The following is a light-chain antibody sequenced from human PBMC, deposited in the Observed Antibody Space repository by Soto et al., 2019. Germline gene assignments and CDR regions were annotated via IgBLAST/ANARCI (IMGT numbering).Light chain of an antibody. V-gene: IGLV4-60*02. CDR3: ETWDDNAGV. CDR1: SGHSGYI. J-gene: IGLJ3*02. CDR2: LEGSGSY. Sequence: QPVLTQSSSASASLGSSVKLTCTLSSGHSGYIIAWHQQQPGKAPRYLMKLEGSGSYNKGSGVPDRFSGSSSGADRYLTISNLQFEDEADYYCETWDDNAGVFGGGTQLTVL.